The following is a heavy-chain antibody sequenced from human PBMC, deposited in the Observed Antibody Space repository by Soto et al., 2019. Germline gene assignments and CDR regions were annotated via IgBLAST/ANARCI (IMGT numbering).Heavy chain of an antibody. J-gene: IGHJ4*02. CDR1: GFSFSSHG. V-gene: IGHV3-33*01. D-gene: IGHD6-13*01. CDR3: VRHSSSWDF. CDR2: IWHDGSNK. Sequence: GGSLRLSCAASGFSFSSHGMHWVRQAPGKGLEWVAVIWHDGSNKYYADSVKGRFTISRDNSKNMLYLQMNSLRAEDTAVYYCVRHSSSWDFWGQGTLVTVSS.